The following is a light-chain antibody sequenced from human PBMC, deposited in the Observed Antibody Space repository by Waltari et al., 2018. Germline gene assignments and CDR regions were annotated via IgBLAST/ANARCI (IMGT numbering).Light chain of an antibody. Sequence: EIVMTQSPASLSLSPGERATLSCRASQSVTTNLAWYQQKPGQAPRLLIYGASTRAAGNPVRFSGSWVGTEFPLTVSGLESENFAIYYCQQYNDWPPWTFGQGTKVEIK. CDR3: QQYNDWPPWT. CDR2: GAS. J-gene: IGKJ1*01. CDR1: QSVTTN. V-gene: IGKV3-15*01.